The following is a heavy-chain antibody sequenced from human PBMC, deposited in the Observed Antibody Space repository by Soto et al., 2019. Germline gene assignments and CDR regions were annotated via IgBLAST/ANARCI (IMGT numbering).Heavy chain of an antibody. J-gene: IGHJ6*02. Sequence: QVQLVQSGAEVKKPGASVKVSCKASGYTFTSYGISWVRQAPGQGLEWMGWISAYNGNTNYAQKLQGRVTMTTDTSASTAYMELRSPRSDATAVYYWARDAPPDTVTTYSYYYGMDVWGQGTTVTVSS. D-gene: IGHD4-17*01. V-gene: IGHV1-18*01. CDR1: GYTFTSYG. CDR2: ISAYNGNT. CDR3: ARDAPPDTVTTYSYYYGMDV.